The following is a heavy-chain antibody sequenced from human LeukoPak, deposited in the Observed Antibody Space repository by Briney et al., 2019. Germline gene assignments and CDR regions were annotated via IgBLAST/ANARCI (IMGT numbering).Heavy chain of an antibody. CDR2: IIPILGIA. V-gene: IGHV1-69*04. CDR1: GYTFTSYG. CDR3: AREEYWCAYCSGGSCYDY. D-gene: IGHD2-15*01. Sequence: ASVKVSCKASGYTFTSYGISWVRQAPGQGLEWMGRIIPILGIANYAQKFQGRVTITADKSTSTAYMELSSLRSEDTAVYYCAREEYWCAYCSGGSCYDYWGQGTLVTVSS. J-gene: IGHJ4*02.